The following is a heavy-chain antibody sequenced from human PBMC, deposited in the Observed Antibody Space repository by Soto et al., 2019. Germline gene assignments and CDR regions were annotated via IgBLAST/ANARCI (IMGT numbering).Heavy chain of an antibody. CDR3: ARFIVADYYYYMDV. D-gene: IGHD2-15*01. CDR2: IYYSGST. CDR1: GGSISSYY. Sequence: SETLSLTCTVSGGSISSYYWSWIRQPPGKGLEWIGYIYYSGSTNYNPSLKSRVTISVDTSKNQFSLKLSSVTAADTAVYYCARFIVADYYYYMDVWGKGTTVTVSS. J-gene: IGHJ6*03. V-gene: IGHV4-59*01.